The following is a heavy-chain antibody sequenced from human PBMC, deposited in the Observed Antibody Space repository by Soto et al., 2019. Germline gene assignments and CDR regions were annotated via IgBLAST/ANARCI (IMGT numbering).Heavy chain of an antibody. CDR2: IWYDGSNK. CDR3: ARESSITIFGVVFITGLDV. D-gene: IGHD3-3*01. J-gene: IGHJ6*02. CDR1: GFTFSSYG. Sequence: QVQLVESGGGVVQPGRSLRLSCAASGFTFSSYGMHWVRQAPGKGLEWVAVIWYDGSNKYYADSVKGRFTISRDNSKNTRYLQMSSLRAEDTAVYYCARESSITIFGVVFITGLDVWGQGTTVTVSS. V-gene: IGHV3-33*01.